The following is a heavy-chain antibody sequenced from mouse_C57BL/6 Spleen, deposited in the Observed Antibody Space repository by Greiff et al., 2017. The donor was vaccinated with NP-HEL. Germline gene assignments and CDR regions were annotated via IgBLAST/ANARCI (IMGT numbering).Heavy chain of an antibody. CDR2: ISSGSSTI. CDR3: ARHDYDEGWYFDV. CDR1: GFTFSDYG. V-gene: IGHV5-17*01. J-gene: IGHJ1*03. Sequence: EVQLQESGGGLVKPGGSLKLSCAASGFTFSDYGMHWVRQAPEKGLEWVAYISSGSSTIYYADTVKGRFTISRDNAKNTLFLQMTSLRSEDTAMYYCARHDYDEGWYFDVWGTGTTVTVSS. D-gene: IGHD2-4*01.